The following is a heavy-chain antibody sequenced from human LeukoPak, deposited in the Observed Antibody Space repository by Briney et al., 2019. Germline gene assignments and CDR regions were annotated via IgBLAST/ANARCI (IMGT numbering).Heavy chain of an antibody. CDR3: AKFSYGDYVA. J-gene: IGHJ5*02. CDR2: ISGSSSTI. CDR1: GFTFSSYS. V-gene: IGHV3-48*01. D-gene: IGHD4-17*01. Sequence: GGSLRLSCAASGFTFSSYSMNWVRQAPGKGLEWVSYISGSSSTIYYADSVKGRFTISRDNSKNTLSLQMNSLRPDDTAVYYCAKFSYGDYVAWGQGTLVIVSS.